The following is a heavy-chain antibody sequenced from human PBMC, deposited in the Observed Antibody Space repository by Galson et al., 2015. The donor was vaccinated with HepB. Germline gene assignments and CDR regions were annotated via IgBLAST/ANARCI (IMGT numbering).Heavy chain of an antibody. CDR1: GFAFYNYG. CDR3: ARGSSLYGSGSYFDY. CDR2: ISYDGRNQ. V-gene: IGHV3-30*03. D-gene: IGHD3-10*01. Sequence: SLRLSCAASGFAFYNYGMHWVRQAPGKGLEWVAVISYDGRNQYYADSVKGRFTISRDNSKNTLYLQMNSLRAEDTAVYYCARGSSLYGSGSYFDYWGQGTLVTVSS. J-gene: IGHJ4*02.